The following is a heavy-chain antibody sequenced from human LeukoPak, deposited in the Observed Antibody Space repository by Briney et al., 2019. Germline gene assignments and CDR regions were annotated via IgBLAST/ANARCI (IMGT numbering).Heavy chain of an antibody. CDR3: AKDVGYYYGSGSYNFDY. V-gene: IGHV3-23*01. J-gene: IGHJ4*02. CDR1: GLTFSSYA. Sequence: GGSLRLSCAASGLTFSSYAMNWVRQAPGKGLEWVSAISGSGGSTYYADSVKGRFTISRDNSKNTLYLQMNSLRAEDTAVYYCAKDVGYYYGSGSYNFDYWGQGTLVTVSS. D-gene: IGHD3-10*01. CDR2: ISGSGGST.